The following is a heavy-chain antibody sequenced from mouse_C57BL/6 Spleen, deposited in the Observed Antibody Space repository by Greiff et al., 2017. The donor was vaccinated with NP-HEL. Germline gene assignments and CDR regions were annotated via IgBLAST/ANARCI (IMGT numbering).Heavy chain of an antibody. J-gene: IGHJ4*01. CDR2: IYPGDGDT. V-gene: IGHV1-82*01. CDR3: ARSGGNYVMDY. Sequence: VMLVESGPELVKPGASVKISCKASGYAFSSSWMNWVKQRPGKGLEWIGRIYPGDGDTNYNGKFKGKATLTADKSSSTAYMQLSSLTSEDSAVYFCARSGGNYVMDYWGQGTSVTVSS. CDR1: GYAFSSSW. D-gene: IGHD3-1*01.